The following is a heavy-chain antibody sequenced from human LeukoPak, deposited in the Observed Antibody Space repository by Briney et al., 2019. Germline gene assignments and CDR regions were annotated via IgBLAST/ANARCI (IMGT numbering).Heavy chain of an antibody. D-gene: IGHD2-15*01. J-gene: IGHJ3*02. CDR2: INPNSGGT. Sequence: ASVKVSCKASGYTFTGYYMHWVRQAPGQGLEWMGWINPNSGGTNYAQKFQGRVTMTRDTSISTAYMELSRLRSDDTAVYYCARSIGYCSGGSRYSAAFDIWGQGTMVTVSS. V-gene: IGHV1-2*02. CDR1: GYTFTGYY. CDR3: ARSIGYCSGGSRYSAAFDI.